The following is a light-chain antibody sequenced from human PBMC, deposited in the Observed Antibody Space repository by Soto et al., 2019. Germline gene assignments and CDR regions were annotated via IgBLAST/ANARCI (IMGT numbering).Light chain of an antibody. CDR1: QSISSY. CDR2: AAS. Sequence: DIQMTQSPSSLSASVGDRVTITCRASQSISSYLNWYPQKPGKAPKLLIYAASSLQSGVPSRFSGSGSGTDFTLTISILQPEDFATYYCQQSYSTLALTFGGGTKVEIK. V-gene: IGKV1-39*01. CDR3: QQSYSTLALT. J-gene: IGKJ4*01.